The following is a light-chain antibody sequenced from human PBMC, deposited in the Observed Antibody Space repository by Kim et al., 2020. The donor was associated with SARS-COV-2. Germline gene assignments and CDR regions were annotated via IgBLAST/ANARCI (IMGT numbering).Light chain of an antibody. CDR1: SGSIDDNY. V-gene: IGLV6-57*03. CDR2: EDD. Sequence: GKTVTISCTRSSGSIDDNYVQWYQQRPGGVPTTVIYEDDQRPSVVSDRFSGSIDNSSNSASLTISGLRTEDEADYYCQSYNRDNVLFGGGTQLTVL. CDR3: QSYNRDNVL. J-gene: IGLJ2*01.